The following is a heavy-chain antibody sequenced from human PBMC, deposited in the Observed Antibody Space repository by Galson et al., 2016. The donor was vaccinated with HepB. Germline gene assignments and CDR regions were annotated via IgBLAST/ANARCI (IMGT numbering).Heavy chain of an antibody. D-gene: IGHD5-18*01. V-gene: IGHV3-23*01. J-gene: IGHJ4*02. CDR1: GFTFSDYA. Sequence: SLRLSCAASGFTFSDYAMNWVRQAPGKGLEWVSAISGSGGSTYFADSVKGRFTISRDNSKNTLFLQMNSLRAEDTAVYYCAKVSARRYLTNTYGPYYFDYWGQGTLVTVSS. CDR3: AKVSARRYLTNTYGPYYFDY. CDR2: ISGSGGST.